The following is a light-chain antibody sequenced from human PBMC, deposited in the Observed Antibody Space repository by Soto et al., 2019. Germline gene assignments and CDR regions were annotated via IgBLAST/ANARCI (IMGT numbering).Light chain of an antibody. J-gene: IGKJ4*01. CDR2: DAS. Sequence: DIQMTQSPSSLSASVGDRVTIACQSSHDVSRNLNWFQQKPGEAPKLLIYDASNLERGVPSRFSGSGSGTDFTLTISGLQPEDVATYYWQQYTSMLSFGGGTELEMK. CDR3: QQYTSMLS. V-gene: IGKV1-33*01. CDR1: HDVSRN.